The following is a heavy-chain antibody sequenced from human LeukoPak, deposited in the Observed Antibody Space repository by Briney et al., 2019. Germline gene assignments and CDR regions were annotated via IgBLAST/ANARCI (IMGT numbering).Heavy chain of an antibody. V-gene: IGHV3-9*01. CDR1: GFTFDDYA. D-gene: IGHD5-18*01. J-gene: IGHJ4*02. Sequence: PGGSLRLSCAASGFTFDDYAMHWVRQAPGKGLEWVSGISWNSGSIGYADSVKGRFTISRDNAKNSLYLQMNSLRAEDTALYYCAKGGDSYGPYYFVYWGQGTLVTVSS. CDR2: ISWNSGSI. CDR3: AKGGDSYGPYYFVY.